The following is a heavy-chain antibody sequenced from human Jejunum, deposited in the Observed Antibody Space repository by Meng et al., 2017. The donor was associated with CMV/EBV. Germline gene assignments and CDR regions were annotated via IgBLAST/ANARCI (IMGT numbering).Heavy chain of an antibody. Sequence: SGFTFNSYWMSWVRQDPGKGLEWVANMNQDGSEIYYVDSLKGRFTISRDNAKNSLYLQMNSLRTEDTAVYYCARRRMPAAANYFDCWGQGTLVTVSS. V-gene: IGHV3-7*01. J-gene: IGHJ4*02. CDR3: ARRRMPAAANYFDC. CDR2: MNQDGSEI. CDR1: GFTFNSYW. D-gene: IGHD2-2*01.